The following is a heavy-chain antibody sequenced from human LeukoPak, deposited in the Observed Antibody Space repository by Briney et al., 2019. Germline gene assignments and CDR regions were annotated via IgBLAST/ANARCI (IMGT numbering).Heavy chain of an antibody. J-gene: IGHJ4*02. Sequence: GGSLRLSCAASGFTFSSYSMNWVRQAPGKGPEWVSSISSSSSYIYYADSVKGRFTISRDNAKNSLYLQMNSLRAEDTAVYYCARGEWERPFDYWGQGTLVTVSS. CDR1: GFTFSSYS. CDR2: ISSSSSYI. V-gene: IGHV3-21*01. CDR3: ARGEWERPFDY. D-gene: IGHD1-26*01.